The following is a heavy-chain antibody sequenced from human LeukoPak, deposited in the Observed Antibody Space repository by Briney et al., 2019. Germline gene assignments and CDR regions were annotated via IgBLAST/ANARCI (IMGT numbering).Heavy chain of an antibody. D-gene: IGHD5-18*01. CDR1: GYTFTSYG. Sequence: ASVKVSCKASGYTFTSYGINWVRQATGQGLEWMGWMNPNSGDTGYAQKFQGRVTMTRNTSISTAYMELSSLRSEDTAVYYCARGRYSYGFSPSDYWGQGTLVTVSS. V-gene: IGHV1-8*01. CDR2: MNPNSGDT. CDR3: ARGRYSYGFSPSDY. J-gene: IGHJ4*02.